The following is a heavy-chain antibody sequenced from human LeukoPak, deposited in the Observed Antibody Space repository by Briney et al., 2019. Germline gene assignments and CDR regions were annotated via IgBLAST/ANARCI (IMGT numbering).Heavy chain of an antibody. J-gene: IGHJ6*03. CDR1: GFTFSSYA. CDR2: ISYDGSNK. D-gene: IGHD6-13*01. CDR3: ARDGIAADYYYYYMDV. V-gene: IGHV3-30*01. Sequence: GRSLRLSCAASGFTFSSYAMQWVRQAPGKGLEWVAVISYDGSNKYYADSVKGRFTISRDNSKNTLYLQMNSLRAEDTAVYYCARDGIAADYYYYYMDVWGKGTTVTVSS.